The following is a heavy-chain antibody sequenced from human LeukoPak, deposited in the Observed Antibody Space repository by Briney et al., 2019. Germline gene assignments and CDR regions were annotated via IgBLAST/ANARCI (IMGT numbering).Heavy chain of an antibody. CDR3: ARETAYYSLSPLDY. Sequence: GGSLRLSCAASGFTFSSYDMNWVRQAPGQGLAWVSYISSTGTTFSYADSVKGRFTISRDDAKNSLYLQMNSLRAEDTAVYYCARETAYYSLSPLDYWGQGILVTVSS. CDR1: GFTFSSYD. V-gene: IGHV3-48*03. CDR2: ISSTGTTF. D-gene: IGHD2-21*01. J-gene: IGHJ4*02.